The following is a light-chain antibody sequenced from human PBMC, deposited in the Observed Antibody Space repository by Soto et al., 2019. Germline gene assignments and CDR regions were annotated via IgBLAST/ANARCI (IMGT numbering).Light chain of an antibody. CDR3: QQSYRSPYT. CDR1: QSINIY. CDR2: GAS. J-gene: IGKJ2*01. V-gene: IGKV1-39*01. Sequence: IQMTQSPSSLSASVGDSVTVTCRASQSINIYLNWYQQKPGKAPTLLIYGASSLQSGVPSRFTGGGSRTDFTLTISSLHPEDFATYYCQQSYRSPYTFGQGTKLEIK.